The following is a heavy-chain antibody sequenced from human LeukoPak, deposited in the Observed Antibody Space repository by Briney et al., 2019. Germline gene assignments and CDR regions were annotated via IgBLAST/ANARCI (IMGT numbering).Heavy chain of an antibody. D-gene: IGHD1-26*01. CDR2: IYTSGST. V-gene: IGHV4-4*07. CDR1: GGSISSYY. Sequence: SETLSLTCTVSGGSISSYYWSWIRQPAGKGLEWIGRIYTSGSTNYNPSLKSRVTISVDTSKNQFSLKLSSVTAADTAIYYCARQLYSGSFPSWGQGTLVTVSS. J-gene: IGHJ5*02. CDR3: ARQLYSGSFPS.